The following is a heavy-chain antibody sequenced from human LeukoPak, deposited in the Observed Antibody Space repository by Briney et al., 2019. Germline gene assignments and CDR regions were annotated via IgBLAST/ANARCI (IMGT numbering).Heavy chain of an antibody. CDR1: GYTFTGYY. Sequence: ASVKVSCNTSGYTFTGYYMHWVRQAPGQGLEWMGWINPNSGGTNYAQKFQDRVTMTRDMSISTAYMELTRLRSDDTAVYYCATGGSNWSFDYWGQGTLVTVSS. V-gene: IGHV1-2*02. CDR2: INPNSGGT. J-gene: IGHJ4*02. D-gene: IGHD4-11*01. CDR3: ATGGSNWSFDY.